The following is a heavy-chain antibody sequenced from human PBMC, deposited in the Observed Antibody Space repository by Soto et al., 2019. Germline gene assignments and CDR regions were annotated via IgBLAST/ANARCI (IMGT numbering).Heavy chain of an antibody. CDR1: GYTFTNYY. Sequence: GASVKVSCKASGYTFTNYYVHWVRQAPGQGLEWMGIINPSGGSATYAQKFQGRVTMTRDTSTSTVYMELSSLRSEDTAVHYCARCPAWRDPTVPAALSYYYYMDVWGKGTTVTVSS. V-gene: IGHV1-46*03. J-gene: IGHJ6*03. D-gene: IGHD2-2*01. CDR3: ARCPAWRDPTVPAALSYYYYMDV. CDR2: INPSGGSA.